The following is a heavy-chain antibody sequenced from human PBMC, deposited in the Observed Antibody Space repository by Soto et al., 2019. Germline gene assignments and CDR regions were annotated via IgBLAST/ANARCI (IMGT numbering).Heavy chain of an antibody. J-gene: IGHJ4*03. V-gene: IGHV3-64D*06. CDR1: GFTFSSYA. Sequence: GGSLRLSCSASGFTFSSYAMHWVRQAPGKGLEYVSAISSNGGSTYYADSVKGRFTISRDNSKNTLYLQMSSLRAEDTAVYYCVKGHRSHYIGVDYWGQGTTVTVSS. CDR3: VKGHRSHYIGVDY. CDR2: ISSNGGST. D-gene: IGHD2-2*01.